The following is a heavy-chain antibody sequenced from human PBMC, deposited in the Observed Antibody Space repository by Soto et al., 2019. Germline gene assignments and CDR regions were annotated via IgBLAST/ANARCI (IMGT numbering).Heavy chain of an antibody. CDR2: ISYDGSNK. J-gene: IGHJ6*02. Sequence: QVQLVESGGGVVQPGRSLRLSCAASGFTFSSYGMHWVRQAPGKGLEWGAVISYDGSNKYYADSVKGRFTISRDNSKNTLYLQMNSLRAEDTAVYYCAKDLRCSGGSCYSDLRYYGMDVWGQGTTVTVSS. CDR1: GFTFSSYG. CDR3: AKDLRCSGGSCYSDLRYYGMDV. D-gene: IGHD2-15*01. V-gene: IGHV3-30*18.